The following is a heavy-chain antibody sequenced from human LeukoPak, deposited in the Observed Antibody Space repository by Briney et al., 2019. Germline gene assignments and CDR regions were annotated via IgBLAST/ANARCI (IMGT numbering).Heavy chain of an antibody. Sequence: SETLSLTCAVYGGSFSGYYWSWIRQPPGKGLEWIGEINHSGSTNYNPSLKSRVTISVDTSKNQFSLKLSSVTAADTAVYYCASIAARLRAFDIWGQGTMVTASS. CDR1: GGSFSGYY. J-gene: IGHJ3*02. CDR3: ASIAARLRAFDI. D-gene: IGHD6-6*01. CDR2: INHSGST. V-gene: IGHV4-34*01.